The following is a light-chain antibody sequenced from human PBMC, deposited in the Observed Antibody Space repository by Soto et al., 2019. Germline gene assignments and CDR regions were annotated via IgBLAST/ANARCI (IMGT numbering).Light chain of an antibody. Sequence: ERVMTQSPATLSVSPGERATLSCRASQSVSSDLAWYQQKPDQAPRLLIYDASTRATGIPARFSGSGSGTEFTLTISSLQPEDFALYYCQQFNDWPLTFGGGTKVEIK. CDR2: DAS. CDR1: QSVSSD. CDR3: QQFNDWPLT. V-gene: IGKV3-15*01. J-gene: IGKJ4*01.